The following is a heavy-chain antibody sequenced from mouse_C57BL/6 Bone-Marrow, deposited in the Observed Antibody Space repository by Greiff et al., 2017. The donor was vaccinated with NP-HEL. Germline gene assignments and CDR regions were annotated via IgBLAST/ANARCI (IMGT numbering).Heavy chain of an antibody. V-gene: IGHV14-3*01. CDR3: AIYYYCSGGDSDD. D-gene: IGHD1-1*01. J-gene: IGHJ2*01. CDR1: GFKIKNTY. CDR2: IDPASGNP. Sequence: VQLKQSVAGLVRPGATVKLSCTASGFKIKNTYMTWVRQRPEQGLEWIGRIDPASGNPKYAPQFQGQGTITEDPSSSTAYLQLSSLTSEDTAIYYCAIYYYCSGGDSDDRGQGPTLTGSS.